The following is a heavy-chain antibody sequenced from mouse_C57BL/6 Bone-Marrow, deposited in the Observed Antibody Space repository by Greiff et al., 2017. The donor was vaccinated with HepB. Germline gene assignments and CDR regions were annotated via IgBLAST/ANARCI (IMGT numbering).Heavy chain of an antibody. D-gene: IGHD1-1*01. CDR1: GYSFTGYY. CDR3: ASHYYGSSYDWYFDV. Sequence: EVHLVESGPELVKPGASVKISCKASGYSFTGYYMNWVKQSPEKSLEWIGEINPSTGGTTYNQKFKAKATLTVDKSSSTAYMQLKSLTSEDSAVYYCASHYYGSSYDWYFDVWGTGTTVTVSS. J-gene: IGHJ1*03. CDR2: INPSTGGT. V-gene: IGHV1-42*01.